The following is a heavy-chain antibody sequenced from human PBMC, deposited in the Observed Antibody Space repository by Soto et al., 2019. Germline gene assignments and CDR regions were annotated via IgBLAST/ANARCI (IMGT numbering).Heavy chain of an antibody. Sequence: ASVKVSCKASGYTFTSYGISWVRQAPGQGLEWMGWIGAYNGNANYAQKLQGRVTMTTDTSTSTAYMELRSLRSDDTAVYYCARVVPNYDFWSGYQKAVDYWGQGTLVTVSS. V-gene: IGHV1-18*01. CDR2: IGAYNGNA. CDR1: GYTFTSYG. CDR3: ARVVPNYDFWSGYQKAVDY. D-gene: IGHD3-3*01. J-gene: IGHJ4*02.